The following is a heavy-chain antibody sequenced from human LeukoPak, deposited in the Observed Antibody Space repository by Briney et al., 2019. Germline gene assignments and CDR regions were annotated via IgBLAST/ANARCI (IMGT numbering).Heavy chain of an antibody. Sequence: SETLSLTCTVSGDSVTTYYWSWIRQPPGKGLEWLGYVYYSGSATYNPSLKSRVTISVDTFKNQFSLRLSSVTAADTAVYYCARDGSNWSNDYYHGVDVWGQGTTVTVSS. CDR2: VYYSGSA. D-gene: IGHD4-11*01. CDR1: GDSVTTYY. J-gene: IGHJ6*02. V-gene: IGHV4-59*02. CDR3: ARDGSNWSNDYYHGVDV.